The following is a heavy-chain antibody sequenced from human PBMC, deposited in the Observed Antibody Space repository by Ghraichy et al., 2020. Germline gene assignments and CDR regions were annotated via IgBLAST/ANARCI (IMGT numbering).Heavy chain of an antibody. Sequence: SETLSLTCAVYGRVSFNNYFWGWIRQPPGGGLEWIGEMHPDGRANYNPSLRSRVTLSVDTSKNQFSLNLRSGTAADTAVYYCVFSRDSWRIDSWSQGTLVTVSS. V-gene: IGHV4-34*01. CDR2: MHPDGRA. CDR3: VFSRDSWRIDS. D-gene: IGHD2-21*02. J-gene: IGHJ4*02. CDR1: GRVSFNNYF.